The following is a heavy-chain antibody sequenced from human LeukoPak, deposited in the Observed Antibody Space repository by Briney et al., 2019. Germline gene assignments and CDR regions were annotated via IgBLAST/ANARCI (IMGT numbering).Heavy chain of an antibody. CDR2: IWYDGSDK. Sequence: GGSLRLSCAASGFTFRSHGMHWVRQAPGKGLEWVAVIWYDGSDKLYADSVKGRFTISRDNSKNLLYLQMNSLRAEDTAVYYCVRDRGNDYFDYWGQGILVTVSS. V-gene: IGHV3-33*01. CDR3: VRDRGNDYFDY. CDR1: GFTFRSHG. J-gene: IGHJ4*02. D-gene: IGHD1-1*01.